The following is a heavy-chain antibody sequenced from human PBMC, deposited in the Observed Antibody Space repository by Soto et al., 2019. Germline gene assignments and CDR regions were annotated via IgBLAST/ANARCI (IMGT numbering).Heavy chain of an antibody. J-gene: IGHJ6*02. Sequence: PQRLSYRASECNCSGYAVHWVSQAPGKGLEWVALISYDGYSKWYADAVKGRFTISRDNSNNTLFLEMNSLRAGDTAVYFCAAIREVDVWGQGTSGSLSS. D-gene: IGHD1-26*01. CDR1: ECNCSGYA. CDR3: AAIREVDV. CDR2: ISYDGYSK. V-gene: IGHV3-30*03.